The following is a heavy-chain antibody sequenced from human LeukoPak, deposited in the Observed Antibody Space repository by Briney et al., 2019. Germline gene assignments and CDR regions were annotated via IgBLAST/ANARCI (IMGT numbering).Heavy chain of an antibody. CDR2: ISWNSGSI. D-gene: IGHD2-15*01. CDR1: GFTFSSYW. V-gene: IGHV3-9*01. Sequence: PGGSLRLSCAASGFTFSSYWMSWVRQAPGKGLEWVSGISWNSGSIGYADSVKGRFTISRDNAKNSLYLQMNSLRAEDTALYYCAKDNSGEVGAWGQGTMVTVSS. CDR3: AKDNSGEVGA. J-gene: IGHJ3*01.